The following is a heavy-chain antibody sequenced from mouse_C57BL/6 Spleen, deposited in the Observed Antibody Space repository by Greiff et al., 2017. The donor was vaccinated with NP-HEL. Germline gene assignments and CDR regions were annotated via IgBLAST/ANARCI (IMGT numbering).Heavy chain of an antibody. Sequence: VQLQQSGPVLVKPGASVKMSCKASGYTFTDYYMNWVKQSHGKSLEWIGVINPYNGVTSYNQKFKGKATLTVDKSSSTAYMELNSLTSEDSAVYYCARDTTVTGAMDYWGQGTSVTVSS. CDR2: INPYNGVT. CDR1: GYTFTDYY. J-gene: IGHJ4*01. CDR3: ARDTTVTGAMDY. V-gene: IGHV1-19*01. D-gene: IGHD1-2*01.